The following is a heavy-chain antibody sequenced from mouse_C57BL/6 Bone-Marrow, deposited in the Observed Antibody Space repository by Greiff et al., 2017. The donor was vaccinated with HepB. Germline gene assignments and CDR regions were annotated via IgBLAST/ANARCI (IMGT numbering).Heavy chain of an antibody. V-gene: IGHV14-4*01. D-gene: IGHD3-2*02. CDR3: TTETAQAYYFDY. J-gene: IGHJ2*01. Sequence: EVQRVESGAELVRPGASVKLSCTASGFNIKDDYMHWVKQRPEQGLEWIGWIDPENGDTEYASKFQGKATITADTSSNTAYLQLSSLTSEDTAVYYCTTETAQAYYFDYWGQGTTLTVSS. CDR2: IDPENGDT. CDR1: GFNIKDDY.